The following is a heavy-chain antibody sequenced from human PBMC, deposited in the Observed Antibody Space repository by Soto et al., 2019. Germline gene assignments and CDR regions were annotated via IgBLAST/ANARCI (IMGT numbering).Heavy chain of an antibody. J-gene: IGHJ5*02. D-gene: IGHD3-10*01. Sequence: PSETLSLTCTVSGGSISSYYWSWIRQPPGKGLEWIGYISYSGTTNYNPSLKSRVTISVDTSKNQFSLRLRSVTAADTAVYYCARFWFGDSTQFDPWGQGTLVTVSS. CDR1: GGSISSYY. V-gene: IGHV4-59*01. CDR2: ISYSGTT. CDR3: ARFWFGDSTQFDP.